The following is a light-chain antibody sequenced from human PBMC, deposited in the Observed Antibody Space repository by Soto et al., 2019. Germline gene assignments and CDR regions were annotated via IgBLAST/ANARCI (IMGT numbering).Light chain of an antibody. Sequence: QSVLTQPASVSGSPGQSITISCTGTSSDVGGYDYVSWHQQYPGKAPKLMIYEVTNRPSGVSHRFSGSKSGNTASLTISGLQAEDEADYYCTSYTTTSTYVFGTGTKVTVL. CDR3: TSYTTTSTYV. CDR2: EVT. CDR1: SSDVGGYDY. J-gene: IGLJ1*01. V-gene: IGLV2-14*01.